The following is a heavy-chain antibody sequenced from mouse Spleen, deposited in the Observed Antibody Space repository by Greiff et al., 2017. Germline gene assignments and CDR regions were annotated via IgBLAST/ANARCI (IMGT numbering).Heavy chain of an antibody. CDR3: ARYDGYYRFAY. D-gene: IGHD2-3*01. Sequence: QVQLQQSGAELVMPGASVKLSCKASGYTFTSYWMHWVKQRPGQGLEWIGEIDPSDSYTNYNQKFKGKATLTVDKSSSTAYMQLSSLTSEDSAVYYCARYDGYYRFAYWGQGTLFTVSA. V-gene: IGHV1-69*01. J-gene: IGHJ3*01. CDR1: GYTFTSYW. CDR2: IDPSDSYT.